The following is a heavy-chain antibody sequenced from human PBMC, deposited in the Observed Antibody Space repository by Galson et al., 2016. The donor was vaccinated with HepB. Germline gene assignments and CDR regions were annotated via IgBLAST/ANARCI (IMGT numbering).Heavy chain of an antibody. D-gene: IGHD5-12*01. Sequence: SLRLSCAASGIDFLNSWMNWVRQAPGRGLEWVASIWHDDKYYVASVEGRFAISRDNAHNSVSLQMDSLRVEDTAVYYCVRDAGYKKFDYWGQGTLVTVSS. CDR1: GIDFLNSW. V-gene: IGHV3-7*01. J-gene: IGHJ4*02. CDR2: IWHDDK. CDR3: VRDAGYKKFDY.